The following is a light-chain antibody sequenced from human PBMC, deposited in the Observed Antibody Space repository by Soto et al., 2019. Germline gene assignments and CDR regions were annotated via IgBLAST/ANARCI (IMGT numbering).Light chain of an antibody. CDR2: SGS. V-gene: IGKV2-28*01. CDR1: QSLLHSNGYSY. CDR3: MQALQTPT. Sequence: DIVMTQFPLSLPVTPGEPASISCRSSQSLLHSNGYSYLDWYLQKPGQSPQLLIYSGSNRASGVPDRFSGSGSGTDFTLNITRVEAEDVGVYYCMQALQTPTFDQGTKVEIK. J-gene: IGKJ1*01.